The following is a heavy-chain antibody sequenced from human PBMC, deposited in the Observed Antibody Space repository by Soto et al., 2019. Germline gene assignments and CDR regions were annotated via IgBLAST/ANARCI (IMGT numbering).Heavy chain of an antibody. J-gene: IGHJ4*02. CDR1: GFTFDDYA. D-gene: IGHD2-15*01. CDR3: AKADCSGATCYSLMF. Sequence: DVQLVESGGGLVQPGRSLRLSCAASGFTFDDYAMHWVRQAPGKGLEWVSGLSWNSGSIGYADSVKGRFTISRDNAKNSLYLQMNSLRPEDTALYYCAKADCSGATCYSLMFWGQGTLVTVSS. V-gene: IGHV3-9*01. CDR2: LSWNSGSI.